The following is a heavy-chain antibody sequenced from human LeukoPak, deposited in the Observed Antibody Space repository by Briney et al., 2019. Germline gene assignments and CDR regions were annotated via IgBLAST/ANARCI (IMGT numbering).Heavy chain of an antibody. V-gene: IGHV1-8*02. J-gene: IGHJ6*02. CDR3: ARDPMDV. CDR2: MNPNSGNT. Sequence: VASVKVSCKASGYTFTTYYMNWVRQAPGQGLEWMGWMNPNSGNTGYAQKFQGRVTMTRNTSISTAYMELSSLRSEDTAVYYCARDPMDVWGQGTTVTVSS. CDR1: GYTFTTYY.